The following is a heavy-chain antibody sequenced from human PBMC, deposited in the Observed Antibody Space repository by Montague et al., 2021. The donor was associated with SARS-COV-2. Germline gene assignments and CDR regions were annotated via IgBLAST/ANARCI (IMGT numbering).Heavy chain of an antibody. V-gene: IGHV3-30*04. D-gene: IGHD3-9*01. CDR1: GFTFSSYA. CDR3: ARDLESTGYFDPYYYHGMDV. Sequence: SLRLSCPASGFTFSSYALHWVRQAPGKGLEWVADISHEGSYKYYADSVKSRFTISRDNSKNTLYLDMNSLRAEDTALYYCARDLESTGYFDPYYYHGMDVWGQGTTVTVSS. J-gene: IGHJ6*02. CDR2: ISHEGSYK.